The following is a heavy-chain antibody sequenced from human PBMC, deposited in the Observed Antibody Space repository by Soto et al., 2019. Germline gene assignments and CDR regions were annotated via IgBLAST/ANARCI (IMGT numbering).Heavy chain of an antibody. V-gene: IGHV4-59*01. CDR1: GGSISSYY. CDR3: AIDSGSGSYYGWFDS. CDR2: IYYSGST. Sequence: SETLSLTCTVSGGSISSYYWSWIRQPPGKGLEWIGYIYYSGSTNYNPSLKSRVTISVDTSKNQFSLKLSSVTAADTAVYYCAIDSGSGSYYGWFDSWGQGTLVTVSS. J-gene: IGHJ5*01. D-gene: IGHD3-10*01.